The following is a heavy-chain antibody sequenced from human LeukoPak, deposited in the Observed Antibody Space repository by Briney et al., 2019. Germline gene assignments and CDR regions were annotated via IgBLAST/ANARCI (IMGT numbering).Heavy chain of an antibody. CDR2: ITRSSSTK. CDR1: RFTFSSYS. CDR3: ARDCSGGSCYSSLDY. D-gene: IGHD2-15*01. J-gene: IGHJ4*02. Sequence: GGSLRLSCAASRFTFSSYSMNWVRQAPGKGLEWVSHITRSSSTKHYADSVKGRFTMSRDNAKNSLYLQMNSLRAEDTAVYYCARDCSGGSCYSSLDYWGQGTLVTVSS. V-gene: IGHV3-48*01.